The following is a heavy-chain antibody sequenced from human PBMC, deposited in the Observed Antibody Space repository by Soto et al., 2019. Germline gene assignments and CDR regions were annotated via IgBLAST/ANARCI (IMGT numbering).Heavy chain of an antibody. J-gene: IGHJ5*02. Sequence: SETLSLTCTVSGGSIRSGDNYWSWILHPPGKGLEWIGYIYYSGSTDYNPSLQSRVTIAVDTSKNQFSLRLISVTAADTAMYFCVRIRYQLPSSVLWLGPWGQGPSVTVSS. CDR3: VRIRYQLPSSVLWLGP. V-gene: IGHV4-30-4*01. D-gene: IGHD3-16*01. CDR2: IYYSGST. CDR1: GGSIRSGDNY.